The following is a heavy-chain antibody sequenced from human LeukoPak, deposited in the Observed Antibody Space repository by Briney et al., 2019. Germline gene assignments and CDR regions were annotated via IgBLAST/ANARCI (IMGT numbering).Heavy chain of an antibody. Sequence: GRSLRLSCAASGFTFTGYTMHWVRQAPGKGLEWVAVISSDGSSMYYADSVKGRFTISRDNSKNTLYLQMNSLRTEDTAVYYCARDQGRIAAAGNYLSSGYWGQGTLVTVSS. CDR2: ISSDGSSM. CDR3: ARDQGRIAAAGNYLSSGY. V-gene: IGHV3-30-3*01. D-gene: IGHD6-13*01. J-gene: IGHJ4*02. CDR1: GFTFTGYT.